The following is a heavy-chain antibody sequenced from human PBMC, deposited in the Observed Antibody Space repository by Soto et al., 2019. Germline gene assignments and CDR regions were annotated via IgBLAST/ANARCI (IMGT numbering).Heavy chain of an antibody. V-gene: IGHV1-69*13. CDR2: IIPIPGTA. Sequence: SVKVCCKASGGTFGSYAISWVRQAPGQGLEWMGGIIPIPGTANYAQKFQGRVTIAADESTSTAYMELSSLRSEDTAVYYCARSQGSSTSLEIYYYYYYGMDVWGQGTTVTVSS. CDR1: GGTFGSYA. D-gene: IGHD2-2*01. J-gene: IGHJ6*02. CDR3: ARSQGSSTSLEIYYYYYYGMDV.